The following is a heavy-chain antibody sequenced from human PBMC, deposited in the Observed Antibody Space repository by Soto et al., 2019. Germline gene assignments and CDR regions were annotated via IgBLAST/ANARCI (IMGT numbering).Heavy chain of an antibody. V-gene: IGHV5-10-1*01. J-gene: IGHJ6*02. CDR3: ASPRQYYDILPGYDYCMDV. D-gene: IGHD3-9*01. CDR1: GYSFTSYW. CDR2: IDPSDSYT. Sequence: PGESLKISCKGSGYSFTSYWISWVRQMPGKGLEWMGRIDPSDSYTNYSPSFQGHVTISADKSISTAYLQWSSLKASDTAMYYCASPRQYYDILPGYDYCMDVWGQGTTVTVSS.